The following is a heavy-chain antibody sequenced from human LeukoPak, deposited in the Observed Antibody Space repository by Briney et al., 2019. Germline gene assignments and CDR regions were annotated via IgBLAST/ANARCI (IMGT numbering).Heavy chain of an antibody. J-gene: IGHJ3*02. CDR2: IYHSGST. CDR3: ARDEYSGYTDAFDI. CDR1: GGSISSGGYY. D-gene: IGHD5-12*01. Sequence: PSETLSLTCTVSGGSISSGGYYWSWIRQPPGKGLEWIGYIYHSGSTYYNPSLKSRVTISVDRSKNQFSLKLSSVTAADTAVYYCARDEYSGYTDAFDIWGQGTMVTVSS. V-gene: IGHV4-30-2*01.